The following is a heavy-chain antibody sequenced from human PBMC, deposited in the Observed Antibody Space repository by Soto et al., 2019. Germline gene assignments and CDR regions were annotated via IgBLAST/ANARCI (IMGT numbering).Heavy chain of an antibody. CDR3: AITTSTVSYWFDP. J-gene: IGHJ5*02. Sequence: GGSLRLSCAASGFSFSGYWMRWVRQAPGKGPEWVANIKEDGTEQHYVDSVKGRFTISRDNSENSLFLQMNRLRAEDSAIYYCAITTSTVSYWFDPWGPGTQVTVSS. CDR2: IKEDGTEQ. D-gene: IGHD4-4*01. V-gene: IGHV3-7*03. CDR1: GFSFSGYW.